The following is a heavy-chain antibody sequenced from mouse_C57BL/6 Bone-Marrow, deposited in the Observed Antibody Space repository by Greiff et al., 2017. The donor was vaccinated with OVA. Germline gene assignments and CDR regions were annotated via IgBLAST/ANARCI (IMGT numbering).Heavy chain of an antibody. CDR3: ARKPYSSYGYFDV. CDR1: GFTFSDYG. V-gene: IGHV5-15*01. Sequence: EVQGVESGGGLVQPGGSLKLSCAASGFTFSDYGMAWVRQAPRKGPEWVAFISNLAYSIYYADTVTGRFTISRENAKNTLYLEMSSLRSEDTAMYYCARKPYSSYGYFDVWGTGTTVTVSS. CDR2: ISNLAYSI. D-gene: IGHD2-5*01. J-gene: IGHJ1*03.